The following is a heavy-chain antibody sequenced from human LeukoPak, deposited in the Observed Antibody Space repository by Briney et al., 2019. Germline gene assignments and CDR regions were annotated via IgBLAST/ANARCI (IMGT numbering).Heavy chain of an antibody. Sequence: PGGSLRLSCAASGFTFSSYAMSWVRQAPGKGLERVSAISGSGGSTYYADSVKGRFTISRDNSKNTLYLQMNSLRAEDTAVYYCAKPAGSILTGYSWDYWGQGTLVTVSS. CDR3: AKPAGSILTGYSWDY. D-gene: IGHD3-9*01. CDR2: ISGSGGST. CDR1: GFTFSSYA. V-gene: IGHV3-23*01. J-gene: IGHJ4*02.